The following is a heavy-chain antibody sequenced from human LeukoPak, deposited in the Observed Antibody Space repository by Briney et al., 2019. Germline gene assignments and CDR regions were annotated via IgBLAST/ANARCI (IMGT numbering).Heavy chain of an antibody. Sequence: GGSLRLSCAASGFTFSDNAMHWVRQAPGKGLEYVSATSTNGGNTYYANSVKGRFTISRDNSKNMLYLQMGSLRADDMAVYYCARAVGNTWSFDYWGQGTLVTVSS. V-gene: IGHV3-64*01. CDR3: ARAVGNTWSFDY. J-gene: IGHJ4*02. D-gene: IGHD6-13*01. CDR2: TSTNGGNT. CDR1: GFTFSDNA.